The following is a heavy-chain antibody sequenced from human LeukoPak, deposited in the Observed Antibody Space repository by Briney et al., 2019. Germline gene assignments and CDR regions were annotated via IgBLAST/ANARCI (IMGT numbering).Heavy chain of an antibody. CDR1: GYSISSSYY. CDR2: IYHSGST. CDR3: ASDEWFGSSDY. D-gene: IGHD3-10*01. Sequence: SETLSLTCTVSGYSISSSYYWGWIRQPPGKGLEWIGSIYHSGSTYYNPSLKSRVTISVDTSKNQFSLKLSSVTAADTAVYYCASDEWFGSSDYWGQGTLVTVSS. V-gene: IGHV4-38-2*02. J-gene: IGHJ4*02.